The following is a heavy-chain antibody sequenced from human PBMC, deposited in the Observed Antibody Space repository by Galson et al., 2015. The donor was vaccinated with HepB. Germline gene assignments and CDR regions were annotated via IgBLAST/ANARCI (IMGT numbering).Heavy chain of an antibody. CDR3: ARDGGYSYGDY. V-gene: IGHV1-18*04. CDR1: GYTFASYG. D-gene: IGHD5-18*01. CDR2: ISAYNGDT. J-gene: IGHJ4*02. Sequence: SVKVSCKASGYTFASYGISWVRQAPGQGLEWMGWISAYNGDTNYAQKFQGRVTLTTDTSTSTAYIDLRSLRSDDTAVYYCARDGGYSYGDYWGQGTLVTVSS.